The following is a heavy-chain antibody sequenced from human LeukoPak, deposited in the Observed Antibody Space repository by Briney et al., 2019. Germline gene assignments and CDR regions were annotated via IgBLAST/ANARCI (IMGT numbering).Heavy chain of an antibody. CDR3: ARDAPAGVGGVIRWLDP. D-gene: IGHD3-10*01. V-gene: IGHV1-69*05. CDR2: IIPIFGTA. Sequence: GASVKVSCKASGGSFSSYAISWVRQAPGQGLEWMGRIIPIFGTANYAQKFQGRVTITTDESTSTAYMEMSSLRSEYTAVYYCARDAPAGVGGVIRWLDPWGQGTLVTVSA. J-gene: IGHJ5*02. CDR1: GGSFSSYA.